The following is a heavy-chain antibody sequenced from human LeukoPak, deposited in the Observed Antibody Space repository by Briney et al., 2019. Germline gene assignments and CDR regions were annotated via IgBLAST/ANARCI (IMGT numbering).Heavy chain of an antibody. J-gene: IGHJ4*02. CDR1: GGSISSYY. CDR3: ARGSGWYPAY. Sequence: PSETLSLTCTVSGGSISSYYWSWIRQPAGKGLEWIGRIYASGSTNYNPSLKSRVTKSIDTSKNQFSLKLNSVTAADTAVYYCARGSGWYPAYWGQGTLVTVSS. V-gene: IGHV4-4*07. D-gene: IGHD6-19*01. CDR2: IYASGST.